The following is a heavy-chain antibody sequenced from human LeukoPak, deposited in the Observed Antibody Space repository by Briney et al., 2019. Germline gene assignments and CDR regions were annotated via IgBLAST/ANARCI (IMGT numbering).Heavy chain of an antibody. CDR2: INQDGSEK. CDR1: GFTFSSYW. CDR3: ARGHSSFDP. J-gene: IGHJ5*02. V-gene: IGHV3-7*04. Sequence: PGGSLRLSCAASGFTFSSYWMSWVRQAPGKGLGWVANINQDGSEKYYVDSVKGRFTVSRDNAKNSLYLQMNSLRAEDTAVYYCARGHSSFDPWGQGTQVTVSS.